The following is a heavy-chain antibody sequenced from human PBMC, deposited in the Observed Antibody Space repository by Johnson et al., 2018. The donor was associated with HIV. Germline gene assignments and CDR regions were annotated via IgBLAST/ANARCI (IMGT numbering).Heavy chain of an antibody. CDR2: IQSDGKIK. CDR3: GGFRESDALDV. CDR1: GFTFSNYG. D-gene: IGHD3-22*01. Sequence: QMQLVESGGGVVQPGGSLTLSCAASGFTFSNYGMHWVRQAPGKGLEWVAFIQSDGKIKFYADSVKGRFTISRDNSKNSFYIQMHSLRAEDTAVYYCGGFRESDALDVWGQGTMVTVSS. J-gene: IGHJ3*01. V-gene: IGHV3-30*02.